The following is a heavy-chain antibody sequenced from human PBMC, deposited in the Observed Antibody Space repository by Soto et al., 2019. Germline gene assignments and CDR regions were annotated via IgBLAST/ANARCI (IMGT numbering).Heavy chain of an antibody. CDR1: GGSISSSSYY. Sequence: PSETLSLTCTVSGGSISSSSYYWGWIRQPPGKGLEWIGSIYYSGSTYYNPSLKSRVTMSVDTSKNQLSLKLSSVTAADTALYYCAQTYGYSSSWYGDYGMDVWGQGTTVTVSS. J-gene: IGHJ6*02. CDR3: AQTYGYSSSWYGDYGMDV. CDR2: IYYSGST. D-gene: IGHD6-13*01. V-gene: IGHV4-39*01.